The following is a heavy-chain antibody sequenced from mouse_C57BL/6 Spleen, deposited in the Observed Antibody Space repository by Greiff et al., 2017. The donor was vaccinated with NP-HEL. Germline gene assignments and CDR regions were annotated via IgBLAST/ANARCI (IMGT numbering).Heavy chain of an antibody. D-gene: IGHD4-1*01. V-gene: IGHV1-50*01. CDR1: GYTFTSYW. J-gene: IGHJ2*01. Sequence: QVQLQQPGAELVKPGASVKLSCKASGYTFTSYWMQWVKQRPGQGLEWIGEIDPSDSYTNYNQKFKGKATLTVDTSSSTAYMQLSSLTSEDSAVYYCARGTYLGPLDYWGQGTTLTVSS. CDR2: IDPSDSYT. CDR3: ARGTYLGPLDY.